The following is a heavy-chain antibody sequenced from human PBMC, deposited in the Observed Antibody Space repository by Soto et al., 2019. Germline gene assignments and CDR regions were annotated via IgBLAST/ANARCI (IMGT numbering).Heavy chain of an antibody. Sequence: SETLSLTCIVSGASISGYYWSWIRQPAGKGLEWIGRVYTHGSTSYNPSLKSRVTMSLDTSKSRFSLRLSSVTAADTAVYYCARDSLGITAAGRYWGQGTLVTVSS. J-gene: IGHJ4*02. V-gene: IGHV4-4*07. CDR3: ARDSLGITAAGRY. CDR1: GASISGYY. D-gene: IGHD3-16*01. CDR2: VYTHGST.